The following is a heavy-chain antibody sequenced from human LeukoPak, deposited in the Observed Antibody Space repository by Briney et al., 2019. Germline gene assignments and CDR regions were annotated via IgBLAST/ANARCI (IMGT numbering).Heavy chain of an antibody. V-gene: IGHV4-38-2*02. CDR2: IFHSGST. CDR1: GYSISSRYY. Sequence: SETLSLTCSVSGYSISSRYYWGWIRQPPGKGLEWIGNIFHSGSTYYNPSLKSRVTISVDTSKNQFSLKLSSVTGADTAVYYCARVEDGDYGETAEYFQHWGQGTLVTVSS. D-gene: IGHD4-17*01. CDR3: ARVEDGDYGETAEYFQH. J-gene: IGHJ1*01.